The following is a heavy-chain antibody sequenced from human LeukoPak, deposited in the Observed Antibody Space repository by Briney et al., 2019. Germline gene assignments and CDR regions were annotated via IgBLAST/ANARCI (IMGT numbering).Heavy chain of an antibody. J-gene: IGHJ4*02. CDR1: GYTFTNYY. CDR2: VNPRSGDT. V-gene: IGHV1-2*02. CDR3: ARYTVGHSDY. Sequence: ASVKVSCKGSGYTFTNYYIHWVRQAPGQGLVWMGRVNPRSGDTKYAHDFEGRVFMTRDTSISTAFMEVRGLRSDDTAVYYCARYTVGHSDYWGQGTLVTVSS.